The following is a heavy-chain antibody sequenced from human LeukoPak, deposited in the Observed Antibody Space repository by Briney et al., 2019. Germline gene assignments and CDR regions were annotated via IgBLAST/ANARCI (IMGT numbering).Heavy chain of an antibody. CDR1: GFTFSSYS. V-gene: IGHV3-7*01. D-gene: IGHD3-10*01. CDR3: ARDTITMVRGVGNFQH. J-gene: IGHJ1*01. CDR2: IKQDGSEK. Sequence: GGSLRLSCAASGFTFSSYSMNWVRQAPGKWLEWVANIKQDGSEKYYVDSVKGRFTISRDNAKNSLYLQMNSLRAEDTAVYYCARDTITMVRGVGNFQHWGQGTLVTVSS.